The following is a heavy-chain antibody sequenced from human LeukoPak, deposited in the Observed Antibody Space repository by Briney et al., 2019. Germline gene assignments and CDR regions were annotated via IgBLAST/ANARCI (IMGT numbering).Heavy chain of an antibody. D-gene: IGHD3-10*01. J-gene: IGHJ4*02. CDR2: INPNSGGT. Sequence: GASVKISCKASGYTFTGYYMHWVRQAPGQGLEWMGWINPNSGGTNYAQKFQGRVTMTRDTSISTACMELSRLRSDDTAVYYCARDPYGSGSYPDYWGQGTLVTVSS. CDR1: GYTFTGYY. V-gene: IGHV1-2*02. CDR3: ARDPYGSGSYPDY.